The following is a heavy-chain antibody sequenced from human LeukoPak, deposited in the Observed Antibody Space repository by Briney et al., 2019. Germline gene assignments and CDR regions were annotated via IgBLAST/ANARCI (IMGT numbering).Heavy chain of an antibody. Sequence: SVKVSCKASGGTFSSYAIGWVRQAPGQGLEWMGGIIPIFGTANYAQKFQGRVTITADESTSTAYMELSSLRSEDTAVYYCARGWVYATVAGSYYFDYWGQGTLVTVSS. CDR1: GGTFSSYA. V-gene: IGHV1-69*13. J-gene: IGHJ4*02. D-gene: IGHD6-19*01. CDR2: IIPIFGTA. CDR3: ARGWVYATVAGSYYFDY.